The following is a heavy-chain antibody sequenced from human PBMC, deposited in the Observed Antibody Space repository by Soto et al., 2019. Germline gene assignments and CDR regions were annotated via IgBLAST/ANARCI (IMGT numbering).Heavy chain of an antibody. V-gene: IGHV4-59*01. D-gene: IGHD3-3*01. CDR2: IYYSGNT. CDR3: ARGHYDLSSGSRYDWFDP. J-gene: IGHJ5*02. Sequence: TLSLTCTVSGGSIGNNFWSWIRQPPGKGLEWIGYIYYSGNTNYNPSLKSRVTISVDTSKNHFSLTLSSVTAADTAVYYCARGHYDLSSGSRYDWFDPWGHGTLVTVSS. CDR1: GGSIGNNF.